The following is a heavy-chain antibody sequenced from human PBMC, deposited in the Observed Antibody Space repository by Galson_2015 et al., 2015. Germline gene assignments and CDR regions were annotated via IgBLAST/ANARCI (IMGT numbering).Heavy chain of an antibody. Sequence: SLRLSCAASGLTFSSYGMHWVRQAPGKGLEWMAVISYDGSDKYYADSVKGRFTISRDNSKNTLHLQVNSLRVEDTAVYYCASGASGALGYWGRGTLVTVSS. CDR2: ISYDGSDK. CDR1: GLTFSSYG. CDR3: ASGASGALGY. J-gene: IGHJ4*02. V-gene: IGHV3-30*03. D-gene: IGHD3-10*01.